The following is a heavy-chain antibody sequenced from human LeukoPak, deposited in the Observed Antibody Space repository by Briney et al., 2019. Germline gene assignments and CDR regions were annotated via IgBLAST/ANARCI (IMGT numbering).Heavy chain of an antibody. D-gene: IGHD3/OR15-3a*01. CDR2: ISSNGGST. Sequence: GGSLRLSCAASGFTFSSYAMHWVRQAPGKGLEYVSAISSNGGSTYYANSVKGRFTISRDNSKNTLYLQKNSLRAEDTAVYYCARDVVSLDWLLHMGYLDYWGQGTLVTVSS. CDR3: ARDVVSLDWLLHMGYLDY. CDR1: GFTFSSYA. V-gene: IGHV3-64*01. J-gene: IGHJ4*02.